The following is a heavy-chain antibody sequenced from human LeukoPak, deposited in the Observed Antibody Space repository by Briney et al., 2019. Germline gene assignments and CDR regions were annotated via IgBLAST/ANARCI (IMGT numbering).Heavy chain of an antibody. CDR1: GGSISSSSYY. V-gene: IGHV4-39*01. CDR2: LYYSGST. J-gene: IGHJ4*02. D-gene: IGHD1-26*01. Sequence: SETLSLTCTVSGGSISSSSYYWGWIRQPPGKGLEWIGTLYYSGSTYYNPSLKSRVTISVDTSKNQFSLKLSSVTAADTAVYYCASPPIVGATGRVGDYWGQGTLVTVSS. CDR3: ASPPIVGATGRVGDY.